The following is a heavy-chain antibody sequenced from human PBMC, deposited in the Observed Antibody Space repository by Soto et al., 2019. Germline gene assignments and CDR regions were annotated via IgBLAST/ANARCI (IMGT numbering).Heavy chain of an antibody. Sequence: GGSLRLSCAASGFICSSYDMSWVRQAPGKGLEWVSTILVDGRTFYVDSVKGRFTISRDSSNNMVYLQMNSLTAGDTALYYCAKATATGGGAFDVCGQGTMVTVSS. V-gene: IGHV3-23*01. D-gene: IGHD2-8*02. CDR2: ILVDGRT. J-gene: IGHJ3*01. CDR1: GFICSSYD. CDR3: AKATATGGGAFDV.